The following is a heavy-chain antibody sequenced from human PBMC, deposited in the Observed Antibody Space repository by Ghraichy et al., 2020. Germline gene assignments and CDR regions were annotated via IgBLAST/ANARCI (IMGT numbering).Heavy chain of an antibody. Sequence: SVKVSCKASGGTFSSYTISWVRPAPGQGLEWMGRIIPILGIANYAQKFQGRVTITADKSTSTAYMELSSLRSEDTAVYYCALSEGYSNYFSDYWGQGTLVTVSS. CDR2: IIPILGIA. CDR3: ALSEGYSNYFSDY. J-gene: IGHJ4*02. V-gene: IGHV1-69*02. D-gene: IGHD4-11*01. CDR1: GGTFSSYT.